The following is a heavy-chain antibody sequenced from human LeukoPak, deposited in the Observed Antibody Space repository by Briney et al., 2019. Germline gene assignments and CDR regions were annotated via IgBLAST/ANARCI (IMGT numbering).Heavy chain of an antibody. CDR1: GFTFSAFT. CDR2: ISYDGSKK. V-gene: IGHV3-30*04. Sequence: GGSLRLSCAASGFTFSAFTMNWVRQAPGKGLEWVTLISYDGSKKLYSDSVKGRFTISRDNSKKTVYLQMNSLRPEDTALYFCAKDIRRGDNYGYDQFAFWGHGTLVTVSS. J-gene: IGHJ4*01. CDR3: AKDIRRGDNYGYDQFAF. D-gene: IGHD5-18*01.